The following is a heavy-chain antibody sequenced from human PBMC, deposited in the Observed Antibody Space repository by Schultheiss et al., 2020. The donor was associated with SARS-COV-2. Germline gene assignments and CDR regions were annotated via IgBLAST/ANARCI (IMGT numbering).Heavy chain of an antibody. CDR2: IWYDGSNK. V-gene: IGHV3-30*02. CDR3: AKGLDYYDSSGMGY. J-gene: IGHJ4*02. Sequence: GGSLRLSCAASGFTFSSYGMHWVRQAPGKGLEWVAVIWYDGSNKYYADSVKGRFTISRDNSKNTLYLQMISLRAEDTAVYYCAKGLDYYDSSGMGYWGQGALITVAS. D-gene: IGHD3-22*01. CDR1: GFTFSSYG.